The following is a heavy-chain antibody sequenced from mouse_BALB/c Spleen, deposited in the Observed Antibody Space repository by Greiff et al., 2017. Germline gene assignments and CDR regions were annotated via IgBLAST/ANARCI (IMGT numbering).Heavy chain of an antibody. D-gene: IGHD1-1*01. CDR3: ARRYYGGEYYFDY. J-gene: IGHJ2*01. CDR2: IDPANGNT. Sequence: VQLKESGAELVKPGASVKLSCTASGFNIKDTYMHWVKQRPEQGLEWIGRIDPANGNTKYDPKFQGKATITADTSSNTAYLQLSSLTSEDTAVYYCARRYYGGEYYFDYWGQGTTLTVSS. V-gene: IGHV14-3*02. CDR1: GFNIKDTY.